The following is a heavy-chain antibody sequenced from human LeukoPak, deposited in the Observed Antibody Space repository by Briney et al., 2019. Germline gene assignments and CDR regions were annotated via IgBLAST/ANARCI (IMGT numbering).Heavy chain of an antibody. J-gene: IGHJ4*02. CDR1: GFPFSNAW. D-gene: IGHD4-17*01. Sequence: GGSLRLSCAGSGFPFSNAWMSWVRQAPGKGLEWVGRMESKSDGGSTEYAAPGKGRFTISRDDSKNTLYLQINSLKSEDTAVYYCTTLDGDYAPDYWGQGTLVTDSS. CDR3: TTLDGDYAPDY. CDR2: MESKSDGGST. V-gene: IGHV3-15*04.